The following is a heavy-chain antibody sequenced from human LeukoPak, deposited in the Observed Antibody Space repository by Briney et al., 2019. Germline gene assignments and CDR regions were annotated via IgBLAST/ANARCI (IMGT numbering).Heavy chain of an antibody. Sequence: ASVKVSCKASGYTFTSYGISWVRQAPGQGLEWMGWISAYNGNTNYAQKLQGRVTMTTDTSTSTAYMELRSLRSDDTAVYYCARDLRGAVAATVYFDYWGQGTLVTVSS. V-gene: IGHV1-18*01. CDR2: ISAYNGNT. D-gene: IGHD2-15*01. CDR3: ARDLRGAVAATVYFDY. CDR1: GYTFTSYG. J-gene: IGHJ4*02.